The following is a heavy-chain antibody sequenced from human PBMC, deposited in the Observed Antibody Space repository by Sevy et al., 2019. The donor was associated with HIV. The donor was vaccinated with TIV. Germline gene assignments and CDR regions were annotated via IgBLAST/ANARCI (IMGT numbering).Heavy chain of an antibody. V-gene: IGHV4-59*01. Sequence: SETLSPTCTVSGGSFNNYYWSWIRQPPGKGLQWIGYIYYGGSTNYNPSLKSRITMSLDTSKNQFSLKLSSVTAADTAIYYCARESIATVGDFGYWGEGTLVTVSS. CDR1: GGSFNNYY. J-gene: IGHJ4*02. CDR2: IYYGGST. D-gene: IGHD6-13*01. CDR3: ARESIATVGDFGY.